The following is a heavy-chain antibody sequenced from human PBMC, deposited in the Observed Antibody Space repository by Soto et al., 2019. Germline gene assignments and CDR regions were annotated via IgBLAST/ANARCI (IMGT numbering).Heavy chain of an antibody. CDR2: ISWDGETT. CDR1: GFTFDDHN. Sequence: EVHLVESGGVVVQPGGSLRLSCAASGFTFDDHNMHWVRQASGKGLEWVALISWDGETTYYADSVKGRFTISRDNSKNALYLQMNALTTEDTALYYCASPQGAYWGKGTLVTVAS. CDR3: ASPQGAY. J-gene: IGHJ4*02. V-gene: IGHV3-43*01.